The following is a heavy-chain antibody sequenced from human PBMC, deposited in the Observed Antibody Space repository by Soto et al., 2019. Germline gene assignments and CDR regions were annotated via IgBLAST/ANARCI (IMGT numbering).Heavy chain of an antibody. CDR1: GGSISSGGYS. CDR3: AAGGGLPRYY. Sequence: QLQLQESGSGLVKPSQTLSLTCAGSGGSISSGGYSWSWIREPPGKGLEWIGYIYHSVSTYSNPSLTRRVTVSVDRSKTQFSLKLSSVTAADTAVYYWAAGGGLPRYYWGQGTLVTVSS. V-gene: IGHV4-30-2*01. CDR2: IYHSVST. D-gene: IGHD5-12*01. J-gene: IGHJ4*02.